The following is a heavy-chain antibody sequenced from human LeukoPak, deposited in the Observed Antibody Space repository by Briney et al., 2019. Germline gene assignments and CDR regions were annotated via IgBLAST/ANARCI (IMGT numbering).Heavy chain of an antibody. Sequence: GGSLRLSCAASGFTFSTASLHWVRQAPGRGLEWVAAFDTGFGTYYPDSLRGRFTISRDNSKNALFLQMNSLRAEDTAVYYCARSSGWWSLDYWGQGTLVTVSS. CDR3: ARSSGWWSLDY. CDR2: FDTGFGT. D-gene: IGHD6-19*01. CDR1: GFTFSTAS. V-gene: IGHV3-23*01. J-gene: IGHJ4*02.